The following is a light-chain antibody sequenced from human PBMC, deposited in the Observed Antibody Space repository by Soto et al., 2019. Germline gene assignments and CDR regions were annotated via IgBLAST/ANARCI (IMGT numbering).Light chain of an antibody. CDR3: QHYKTLPLS. CDR2: AAS. V-gene: IGKV1-39*01. Sequence: IKMNMSAFSLSASVGDTVTITCLASQSIGSYLNWYQQKPGKAPNLLISAASNLQSGVPSRFSGIGSGTEFTLIISSLQSDDFAVYYCQHYKTLPLSFGGVTNVDVK. CDR1: QSIGSY. J-gene: IGKJ4*01.